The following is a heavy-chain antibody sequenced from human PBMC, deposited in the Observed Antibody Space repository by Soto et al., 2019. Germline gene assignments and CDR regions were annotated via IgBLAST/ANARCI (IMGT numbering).Heavy chain of an antibody. J-gene: IGHJ4*02. Sequence: EVQLLESGGGLVQPGGSLRLSCAASGFTFSSYAMSWVRQAPGKGLEWVSAISGSGGSTYYADSVKGRFTISRDNSKNTLYQQMNSLRAEDTAVYYCAKDRRLVGAIDYWGQGTLVTVSS. CDR2: ISGSGGST. CDR1: GFTFSSYA. V-gene: IGHV3-23*01. CDR3: AKDRRLVGAIDY. D-gene: IGHD1-26*01.